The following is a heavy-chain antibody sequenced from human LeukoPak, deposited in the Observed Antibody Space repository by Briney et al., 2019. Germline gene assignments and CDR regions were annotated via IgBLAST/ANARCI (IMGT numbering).Heavy chain of an antibody. Sequence: GGSLRLSCAASGFTFSNYNMNWVRQAPGKGLEWVSYISSSSSTIYYADSVRGRFTISRDNAKNSLYLQMNSLRAEDTAVFYCARDRGGTDDFWSGYYTGYFDYWGQGTLVTVSS. D-gene: IGHD3-3*01. CDR1: GFTFSNYN. J-gene: IGHJ4*02. CDR2: ISSSSSTI. CDR3: ARDRGGTDDFWSGYYTGYFDY. V-gene: IGHV3-48*01.